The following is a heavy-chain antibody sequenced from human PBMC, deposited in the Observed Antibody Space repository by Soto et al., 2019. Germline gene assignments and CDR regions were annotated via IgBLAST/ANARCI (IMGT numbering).Heavy chain of an antibody. J-gene: IGHJ4*02. CDR2: ISAYNGNT. V-gene: IGHV1-18*01. CDR3: ARGLNAYYSDY. Sequence: ASVKVSCKASGYTFTSYGISWVRQAPGQGLEWMGWISAYNGNTKYSQKFQGRVTITRDTSASTAYMELSSLRSEDTAVYYCARGLNAYYSDYWGQGTLVTVSS. CDR1: GYTFTSYG.